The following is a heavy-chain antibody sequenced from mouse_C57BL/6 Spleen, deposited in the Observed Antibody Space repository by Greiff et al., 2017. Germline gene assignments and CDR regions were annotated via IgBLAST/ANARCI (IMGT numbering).Heavy chain of an antibody. CDR3: ARSAYYYGSSYYAMDY. D-gene: IGHD1-1*01. Sequence: QVQLQQPGAELVKPGASVKLSCKASGYTFTSYWMHWVKQRPGQGLEWIGMIPPNSGSTNYNEKFKSKATLTVDKSSSPAYMQLSSLTSEYSAVYYCARSAYYYGSSYYAMDYWGQGASVTVSS. V-gene: IGHV1-64*01. CDR1: GYTFTSYW. CDR2: IPPNSGST. J-gene: IGHJ4*01.